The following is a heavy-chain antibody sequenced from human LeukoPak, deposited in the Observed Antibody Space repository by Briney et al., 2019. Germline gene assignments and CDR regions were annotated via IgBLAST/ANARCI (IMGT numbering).Heavy chain of an antibody. CDR3: ARVSSSDFGVP. CDR1: GYTFTGYY. Sequence: ASVKVSRKASGYTFTGYYMHWVRQAPGQGLEWMGRINPNSGGTNYAQKFQGRVTMTRDTSISTAYMELSRLRSDDTAVYYCARVSSSDFGVPWGQGTLVTVSS. D-gene: IGHD6-19*01. J-gene: IGHJ5*02. CDR2: INPNSGGT. V-gene: IGHV1-2*06.